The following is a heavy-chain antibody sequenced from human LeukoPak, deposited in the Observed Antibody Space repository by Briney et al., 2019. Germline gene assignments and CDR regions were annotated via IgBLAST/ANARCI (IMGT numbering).Heavy chain of an antibody. V-gene: IGHV3-21*01. CDR3: ARGHYDVLAASYKWTPDY. CDR2: ITSGGDYI. D-gene: IGHD3-9*01. CDR1: GFTFNTFN. Sequence: GGSLRLSCAASGFTFNTFNMNWVRQAPGKGLEWVSSITSGGDYIYYADSVKGRFTISRDNAKNSLSLQLNSLRVEDKAVYYCARGHYDVLAASYKWTPDYWGQGTLVTVSS. J-gene: IGHJ4*02.